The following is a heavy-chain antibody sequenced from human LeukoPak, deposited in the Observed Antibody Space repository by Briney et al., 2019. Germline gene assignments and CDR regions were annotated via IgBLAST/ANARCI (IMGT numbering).Heavy chain of an antibody. CDR3: ARGRPHGNDY. CDR1: GFTLSNHW. Sequence: GGSLRLSCAASGFTLSNHWMNWVRHAPGKGLVWVSRIASDGSSTTYADSVKGRFSISRDNAKNTLYLQMNSLRVEDTAVYYCARGRPHGNDYWGQGTLVTVSS. J-gene: IGHJ4*02. D-gene: IGHD4-23*01. CDR2: IASDGSST. V-gene: IGHV3-74*01.